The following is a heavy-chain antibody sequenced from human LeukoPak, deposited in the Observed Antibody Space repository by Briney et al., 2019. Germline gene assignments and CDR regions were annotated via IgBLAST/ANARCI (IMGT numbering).Heavy chain of an antibody. D-gene: IGHD3-22*01. CDR3: ASFVYYDSSGHWFDP. CDR1: GFTFSSYA. J-gene: IGHJ5*02. Sequence: GGSLRLSCAASGFTFSSYAMSWVRQAPGKGLEWVSAISGSGGSTYYADSVKGRFTISRDNSKNTLYLQMNSLRAEDTAVYYCASFVYYDSSGHWFDPWGPGALVTVSS. V-gene: IGHV3-23*01. CDR2: ISGSGGST.